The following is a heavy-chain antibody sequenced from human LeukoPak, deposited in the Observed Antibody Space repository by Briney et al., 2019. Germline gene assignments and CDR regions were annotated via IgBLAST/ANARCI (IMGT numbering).Heavy chain of an antibody. D-gene: IGHD3-22*01. CDR2: IDYSGST. V-gene: IGHV4-31*03. CDR3: ARGGYYYDSSGYYPGY. Sequence: SETLSLTCTVSGGSISSGGYYWSWIRQHPVKGLEGMGYIDYSGSTYYNPSLKSRVTISVDTSKNQFSFKLSSVTAADTAVYYCARGGYYYDSSGYYPGYWGQGTLVTVSS. CDR1: GGSISSGGYY. J-gene: IGHJ4*02.